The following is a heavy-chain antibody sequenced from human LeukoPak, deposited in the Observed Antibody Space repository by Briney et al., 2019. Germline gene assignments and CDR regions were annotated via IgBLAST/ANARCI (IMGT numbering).Heavy chain of an antibody. Sequence: SETLSLTCAVYGGSFSGYYWSWIRQPPGKGLEWIGEINHSGSTNYNPSLKSRVTISVDTSKNQFCLKLSSVTAADTAVYYCARHSGGYYGSGSYYFYFDYWGQGTLVTVSS. V-gene: IGHV4-34*01. J-gene: IGHJ4*02. CDR2: INHSGST. D-gene: IGHD3-10*01. CDR1: GGSFSGYY. CDR3: ARHSGGYYGSGSYYFYFDY.